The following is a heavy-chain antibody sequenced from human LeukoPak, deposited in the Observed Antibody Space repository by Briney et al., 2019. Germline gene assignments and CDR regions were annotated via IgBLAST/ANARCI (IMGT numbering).Heavy chain of an antibody. CDR3: VGWQQLAAY. Sequence: PGGSLRLSCAASGFTFSSSWMSWVRQAPGEGLEWVAHIKPDGSAEYYVDSVKGRFTISRDNARNSLYLQMNSLRAEDTALYYCVGWQQLAAYWGQGALVTVSS. CDR2: IKPDGSAE. D-gene: IGHD6-13*01. V-gene: IGHV3-7*01. CDR1: GFTFSSSW. J-gene: IGHJ4*02.